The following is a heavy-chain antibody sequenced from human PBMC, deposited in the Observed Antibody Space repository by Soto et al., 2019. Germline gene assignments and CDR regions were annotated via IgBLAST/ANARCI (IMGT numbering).Heavy chain of an antibody. CDR1: GYTLTELS. V-gene: IGHV1-24*01. Sequence: ASVKVSCKGSGYTLTELSMHWVRQAPGKGLEWMGGFDPEDGETIYAQKFQGRVTMTEDTSTDTAYMELSSLRSEDTAVYYCATRGYSYGLDFDYWGQGTLVTVSS. CDR2: FDPEDGET. J-gene: IGHJ4*02. D-gene: IGHD5-18*01. CDR3: ATRGYSYGLDFDY.